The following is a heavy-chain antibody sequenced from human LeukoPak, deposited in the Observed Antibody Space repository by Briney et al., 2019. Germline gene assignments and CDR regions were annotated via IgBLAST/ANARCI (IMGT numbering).Heavy chain of an antibody. V-gene: IGHV3-7*01. J-gene: IGHJ4*02. CDR2: IHQHGNEK. CDR1: GFTFSNYW. CDR3: ATLNGPLFEY. D-gene: IGHD2-8*01. Sequence: GGSLRLSCAASGFTFSNYWMSWVRQAPGKGLEWVASIHQHGNEKYFVDSVRGRFTISRDNAKNSLYLQMSNLRAEDTAVYYCATLNGPLFEYWGQGTPVTVSS.